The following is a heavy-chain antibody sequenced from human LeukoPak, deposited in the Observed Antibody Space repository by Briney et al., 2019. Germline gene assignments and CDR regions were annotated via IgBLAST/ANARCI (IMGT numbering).Heavy chain of an antibody. CDR3: ARHSEYGGYAGDFDY. V-gene: IGHV4-59*08. J-gene: IGHJ4*02. CDR2: IYYSGST. D-gene: IGHD5-12*01. Sequence: YIYYSGSTNYNPSLKSRVTISVDTSKNQFSLKLSSVTAADTAVYYCARHSEYGGYAGDFDYWGQGTLVTVSS.